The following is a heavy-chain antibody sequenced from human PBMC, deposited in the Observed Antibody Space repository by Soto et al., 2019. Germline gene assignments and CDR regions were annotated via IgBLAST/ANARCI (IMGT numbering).Heavy chain of an antibody. CDR1: GGTFSTYI. J-gene: IGHJ4*02. Sequence: QVQLVQSGAEVKKPGSSVKVSCKVSGGTFSTYIISWVRQAPGHGLELMGGVIPLFGAANYAQKFQGRVTITADKSTRTAYLALSSLRSEDTAIYYCAREESRGYRFVHWGQGTLVTVST. CDR2: VIPLFGAA. CDR3: AREESRGYRFVH. D-gene: IGHD3-22*01. V-gene: IGHV1-69*06.